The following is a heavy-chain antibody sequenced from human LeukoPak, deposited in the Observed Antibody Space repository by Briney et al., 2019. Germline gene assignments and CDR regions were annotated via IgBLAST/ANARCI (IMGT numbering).Heavy chain of an antibody. CDR2: IYPGDSDT. D-gene: IGHD6-13*01. Sequence: GESLQISCQGSGSTFTSYWIGWVRQLPGKGREGMGIIYPGDSDTRYSPSFQGQVTISADKSISTAYLQWSSLKASDTAMYYCARHRAAAGTLLFDYWGQGTLVTVSS. V-gene: IGHV5-51*01. CDR1: GSTFTSYW. CDR3: ARHRAAAGTLLFDY. J-gene: IGHJ4*02.